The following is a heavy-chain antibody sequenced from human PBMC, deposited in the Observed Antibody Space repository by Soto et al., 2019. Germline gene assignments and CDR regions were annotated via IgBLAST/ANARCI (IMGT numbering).Heavy chain of an antibody. V-gene: IGHV3-33*01. CDR2: IWYDGSNK. J-gene: IGHJ4*02. CDR1: GFTFSSYG. D-gene: IGHD6-19*01. CDR3: ARGGPGGSGWYRFGYYFDY. Sequence: QVQLVESGGGVVQPGRSLRLSCAASGFTFSSYGMHWVRQAPGKGLEWVAVIWYDGSNKYYADSVKGRFTISRDNSKNTLYLQMNSLRAGDTAVYYCARGGPGGSGWYRFGYYFDYWGQGTLVTVSS.